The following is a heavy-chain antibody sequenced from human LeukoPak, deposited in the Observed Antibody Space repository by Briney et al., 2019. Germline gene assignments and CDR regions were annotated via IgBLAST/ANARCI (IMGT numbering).Heavy chain of an antibody. J-gene: IGHJ4*02. CDR2: IRQDGSET. Sequence: GGSLRLSCAASGFTFTNYWMTWVRQAPGKGPEWVANIRQDGSETNYVDSVRGRFTIARDDTKNSLYLQMTSLRGEDTAVYYCASRAGKPGNTPWCFDYWGQGALVTVSS. CDR1: GFTFTNYW. V-gene: IGHV3-7*01. D-gene: IGHD1-7*01. CDR3: ASRAGKPGNTPWCFDY.